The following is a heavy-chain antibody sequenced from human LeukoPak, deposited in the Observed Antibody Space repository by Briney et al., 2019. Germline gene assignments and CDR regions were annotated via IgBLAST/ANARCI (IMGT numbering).Heavy chain of an antibody. D-gene: IGHD2-2*02. J-gene: IGHJ4*02. Sequence: PSETLSLTCTVSGDSINSGGYYWSWIRLHPGKGLEWIGYIYYSGSTYYNPSLGSRVTISVDTARNQFSLKLSSVTAADTAVYYCASALPGSAAIWPRYDCWGQGTLVTVSS. CDR3: ASALPGSAAIWPRYDC. CDR1: GDSINSGGYY. CDR2: IYYSGST. V-gene: IGHV4-31*03.